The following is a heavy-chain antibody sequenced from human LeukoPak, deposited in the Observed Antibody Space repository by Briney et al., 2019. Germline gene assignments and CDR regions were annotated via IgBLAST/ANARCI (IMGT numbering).Heavy chain of an antibody. CDR3: AINAYCSSNSCWGNYYYYYMDV. CDR1: GYTLTELS. Sequence: ASVKVSCKVSGYTLTELSMHWVRQAPGKGLEWMGGFDPEDGETIYAQKFQGRVTLTEDTSTDTAYMELSSLRSADTAMYHCAINAYCSSNSCWGNYYYYYMDVWGKGTTVTVSS. CDR2: FDPEDGET. D-gene: IGHD2-2*01. J-gene: IGHJ6*03. V-gene: IGHV1-24*01.